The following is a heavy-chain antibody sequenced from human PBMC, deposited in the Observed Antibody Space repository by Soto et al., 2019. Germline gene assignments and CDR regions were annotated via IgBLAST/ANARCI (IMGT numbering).Heavy chain of an antibody. CDR2: IVVGSGNT. V-gene: IGHV1-58*01. CDR3: AALGVVVPAATWGAAAEVQV. D-gene: IGHD2-2*01. Sequence: SVKVSCKASGFTFTSSAVQWVRQARGQRLEWIGWIVVGSGNTNYAQKFQERVTITRDMSTSTAYMELSSLRSGDTAVYYCAALGVVVPAATWGAAAEVQVWGQGTMVTVSS. J-gene: IGHJ3*01. CDR1: GFTFTSSA.